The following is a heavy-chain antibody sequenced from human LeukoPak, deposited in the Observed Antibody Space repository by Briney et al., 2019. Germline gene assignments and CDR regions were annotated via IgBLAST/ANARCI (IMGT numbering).Heavy chain of an antibody. CDR2: IYYSGST. Sequence: SETLSLTCTVSGGSISSGGYYWSWIRQHPGKGLEWIGYIYYSGSTYYNPSLKSRVTISVDTSKNQFSLKLSSVTAADTAVYYCARDVGYWSSTSCRILDYAGQRTLVTVSS. CDR3: ARDVGYWSSTSCRILDY. V-gene: IGHV4-31*03. CDR1: GGSISSGGYY. J-gene: IGHJ4*02. D-gene: IGHD2-2*01.